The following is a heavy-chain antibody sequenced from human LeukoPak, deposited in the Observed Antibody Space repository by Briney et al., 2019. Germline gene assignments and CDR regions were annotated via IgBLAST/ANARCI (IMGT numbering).Heavy chain of an antibody. V-gene: IGHV3-48*01. D-gene: IGHD3-22*01. CDR1: GFTFSSYG. J-gene: IGHJ4*02. CDR2: ITNSGNSK. CDR3: ARTRSSGYLIFDY. Sequence: GGSLRLSCAASGFTFSSYGMHWVRQAPGKGLEWVPYITNSGNSKSYADSVKGRFTISRDNTKNSLYLQMNGLRAEDTAVYYCARTRSSGYLIFDYWGQGILVTVSS.